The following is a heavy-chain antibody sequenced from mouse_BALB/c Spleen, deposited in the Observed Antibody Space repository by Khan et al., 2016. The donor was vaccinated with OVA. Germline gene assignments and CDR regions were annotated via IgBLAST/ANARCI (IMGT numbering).Heavy chain of an antibody. V-gene: IGHV1S135*01. Sequence: EVQLQESGPELMKPGASVKISCKASGYSFTSYYIHWVMQSHGKSLEWIGYIDPFSGGTTYNQKFKGKATLTVDKSSSTAYIHLSSLTSEDSAVYYCRRHGYVAWFTYWGQGTLVTVSA. CDR1: GYSFTSYY. CDR3: RRHGYVAWFTY. CDR2: IDPFSGGT. J-gene: IGHJ3*01. D-gene: IGHD2-2*01.